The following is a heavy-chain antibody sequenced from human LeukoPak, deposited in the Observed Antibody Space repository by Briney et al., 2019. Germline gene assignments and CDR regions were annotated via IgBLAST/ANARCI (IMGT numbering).Heavy chain of an antibody. CDR2: INPNSGGT. Sequence: ASVKVSCKASGYTFTGYYMHWVRQAPGQGLEWMGWINPNSGGTNYAQKFQGRVTMTRDTSISTAYMELSRLRSDDTAVYYCARDCSGGSCYLTSGFDYWGQGTLVTVSS. CDR1: GYTFTGYY. D-gene: IGHD2-15*01. J-gene: IGHJ4*02. CDR3: ARDCSGGSCYLTSGFDY. V-gene: IGHV1-2*02.